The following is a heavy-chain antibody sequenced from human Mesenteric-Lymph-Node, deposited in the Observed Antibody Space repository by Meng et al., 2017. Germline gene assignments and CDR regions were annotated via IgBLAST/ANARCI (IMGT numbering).Heavy chain of an antibody. V-gene: IGHV3-30*07. D-gene: IGHD4-17*01. J-gene: IGHJ6*02. CDR2: ISYDGSNK. CDR1: GFTFSSYA. CDR3: ARRDPNDYGDYVSLFFLYYYYGMDV. Sequence: GESLKISCAASGFTFSSYAMHWVRQAPGKGLEWVAVISYDGSNKYYADSVKGRFTVSRDNAKNSLYLQMNSLRAEDTAVYYCARRDPNDYGDYVSLFFLYYYYGMDVWGQGTTVTSP.